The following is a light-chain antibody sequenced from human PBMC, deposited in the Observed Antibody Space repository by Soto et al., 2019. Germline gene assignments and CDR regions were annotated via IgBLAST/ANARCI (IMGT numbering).Light chain of an antibody. CDR3: SSYRSIGSLV. Sequence: QSVLTQPPSVSGAPGQRVTISCTGSSSNIGAGYDVHWYQQHPGKAPKVMIYEVSNRPSGVSNRFSGSKSGNTASLTISGLQAEDEADYYCSSYRSIGSLVFGTGTNVTVL. J-gene: IGLJ1*01. CDR1: SSNIGAGYD. CDR2: EVS. V-gene: IGLV1-40*01.